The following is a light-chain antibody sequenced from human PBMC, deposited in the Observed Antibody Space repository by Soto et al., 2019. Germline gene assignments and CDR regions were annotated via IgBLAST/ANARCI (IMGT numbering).Light chain of an antibody. V-gene: IGLV1-44*01. CDR1: SSNIGSNT. CDR3: AAWDDSLNGLYV. Sequence: QSVLTQPPSASGTPGQRVTISCSGSSSNIGSNTVNWYQQLPGTAPKLLIYSNNQRPSGVPDRFSGSKSGTSASLATSGLQSEDGTDYYCAAWDDSLNGLYVFGTGTKLTVL. CDR2: SNN. J-gene: IGLJ1*01.